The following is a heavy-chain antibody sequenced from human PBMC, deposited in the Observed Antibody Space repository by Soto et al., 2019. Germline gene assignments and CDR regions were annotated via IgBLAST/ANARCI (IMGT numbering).Heavy chain of an antibody. CDR1: GFTFTRYS. CDR2: ISSTTNYI. CDR3: ARESEDLTSNFDY. J-gene: IGHJ4*02. Sequence: LRLSCAASGFTFTRYSMNWVRQAPGKGLEWVSSISSTTNYIYYGDSMKGRFTISRDSAKNSLYLEMNSLRAEDTAVYYCARESEDLTSNFDYWGQGTLVTVSS. V-gene: IGHV3-21*06.